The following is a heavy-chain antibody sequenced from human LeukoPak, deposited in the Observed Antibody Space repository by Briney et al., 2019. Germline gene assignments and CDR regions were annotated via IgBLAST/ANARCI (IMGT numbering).Heavy chain of an antibody. CDR3: AGYSSSWYYYYGMDV. V-gene: IGHV3-11*06. Sequence: GGTLRLSCAASGFTFSDYYMSWIRQAPGKGLEWVSYISSSSSYTNYADSVKGRSTISRDNAKNSLYLQMNSLRAEDTAVYYCAGYSSSWYYYYGMDVWGKGTTVTVSS. J-gene: IGHJ6*04. CDR1: GFTFSDYY. CDR2: ISSSSSYT. D-gene: IGHD6-13*01.